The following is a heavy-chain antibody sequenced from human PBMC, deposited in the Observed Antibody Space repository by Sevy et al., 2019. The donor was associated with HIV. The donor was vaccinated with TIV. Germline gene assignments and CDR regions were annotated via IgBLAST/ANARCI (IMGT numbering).Heavy chain of an antibody. J-gene: IGHJ5*02. CDR2: INHSGST. CDR1: GGSFSGYY. Sequence: SETLSLTCAVYGGSFSGYYWSWIRQPPGKGLEWIGKINHSGSTNYNPSLKSRVTISVDTSKNQFSLKLSSVTAADTAVYYCARGPDYYDSSGYDPWFDPWGQGTLVTVSS. D-gene: IGHD3-22*01. CDR3: ARGPDYYDSSGYDPWFDP. V-gene: IGHV4-34*01.